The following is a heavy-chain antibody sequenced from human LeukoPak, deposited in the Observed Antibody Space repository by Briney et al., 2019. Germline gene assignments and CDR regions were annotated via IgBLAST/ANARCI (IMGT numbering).Heavy chain of an antibody. CDR2: ISSTYNTI. D-gene: IGHD2-15*01. V-gene: IGHV3-48*03. CDR1: GFTFSYYE. CDR3: ARGALRNCGGGSCSAPNFYYYGMDV. J-gene: IGHJ6*02. Sequence: GGSLRLSCAASGFTFSYYEMNWVRQAPGKGLEWVSYISSTYNTIYYADSVKGRFTISRDNAKNSMYLQMDTLRAEDTAVYYCARGALRNCGGGSCSAPNFYYYGMDVWGQGTTVTVSS.